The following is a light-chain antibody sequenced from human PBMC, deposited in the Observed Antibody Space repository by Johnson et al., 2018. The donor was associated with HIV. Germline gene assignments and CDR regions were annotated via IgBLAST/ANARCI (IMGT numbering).Light chain of an antibody. CDR2: DNN. J-gene: IGLJ1*01. V-gene: IGLV1-51*01. Sequence: QSVLTQPPSVSAAPGQKVTISCSGTSSNIGNHYVSWYQQLPGTAPKLLIYDNNKRPSGIPDRFSGSKSGTSATLGITGLQTGDEADYYCGRWDDSLSTYVFGTGTKVTVL. CDR3: GRWDDSLSTYV. CDR1: SSNIGNHY.